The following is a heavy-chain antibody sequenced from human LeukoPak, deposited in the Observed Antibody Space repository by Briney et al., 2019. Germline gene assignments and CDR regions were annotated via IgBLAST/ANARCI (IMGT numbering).Heavy chain of an antibody. CDR3: ARDHGDDAFDI. J-gene: IGHJ3*02. V-gene: IGHV1-2*02. CDR1: GYTFTGNY. D-gene: IGHD3-3*01. CDR2: INSNRGGT. Sequence: ASVKVSCKASGYTFTGNYLHWVRQAPGQGLEWMGWINSNRGGTNYAQKFQGRVTMTRDTSISTAYMELRSVRSDDTAVYYCARDHGDDAFDIWGPGTMVTVSS.